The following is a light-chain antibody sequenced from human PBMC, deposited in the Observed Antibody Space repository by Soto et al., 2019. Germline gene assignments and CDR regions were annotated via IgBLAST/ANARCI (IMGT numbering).Light chain of an antibody. CDR3: QHYGSSYFT. J-gene: IGKJ4*01. CDR1: RNVGSK. Sequence: EIVMTQSPATLSVSPGERATLSCRASRNVGSKLAWYMQKPGQAPSLLIYGTSNRATGIPDRFSGSGSGTDFTLTISGLEPEDFAVYYCQHYGSSYFTFGGGTKVDIK. V-gene: IGKV3-20*01. CDR2: GTS.